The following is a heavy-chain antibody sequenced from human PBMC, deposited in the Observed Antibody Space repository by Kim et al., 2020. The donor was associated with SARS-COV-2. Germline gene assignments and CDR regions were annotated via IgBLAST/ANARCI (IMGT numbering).Heavy chain of an antibody. CDR2: ISYDGSNK. Sequence: GGSLRLSCAASGFTFSSYGMHWVRQAPGKGLEWVAVISYDGSNKYYADSVKGRFTISRDNSKNTLYLQMNSLRAEDTAVYYCAQWGYFLGYYFDYWGQGTLVTVSS. V-gene: IGHV3-33*05. CDR3: AQWGYFLGYYFDY. D-gene: IGHD3-22*01. CDR1: GFTFSSYG. J-gene: IGHJ4*02.